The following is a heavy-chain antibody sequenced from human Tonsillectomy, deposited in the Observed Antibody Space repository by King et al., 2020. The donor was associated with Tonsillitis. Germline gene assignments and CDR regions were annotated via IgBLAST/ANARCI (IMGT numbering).Heavy chain of an antibody. Sequence: VQLVESGGGVVQPGRSLRLSCAASGFTFSSYAMHWVRQAPGKGLEWVAVISYDGSNKYYADSVKGRFTISRDNSKNTLYLQMNSLRAEDTAVYYCAREVSLRLQWFGELVTWGQGTLVTVSS. CDR2: ISYDGSNK. D-gene: IGHD3-10*01. J-gene: IGHJ5*02. CDR3: AREVSLRLQWFGELVT. CDR1: GFTFSSYA. V-gene: IGHV3-30-3*01.